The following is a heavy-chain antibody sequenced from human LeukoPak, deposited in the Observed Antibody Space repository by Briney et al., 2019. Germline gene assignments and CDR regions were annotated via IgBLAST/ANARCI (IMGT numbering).Heavy chain of an antibody. D-gene: IGHD2-15*01. Sequence: GGSLRLSCAASGFTFSSYSMNWVRQAPGKGLEWVSYISSSGSTIYYADSVKGRFTISRDNAKNSLYLQMNSLRAEDTAVYYCARDRAATRYGAFDIWGQGTMVTVSS. V-gene: IGHV3-48*04. J-gene: IGHJ3*02. CDR2: ISSSGSTI. CDR3: ARDRAATRYGAFDI. CDR1: GFTFSSYS.